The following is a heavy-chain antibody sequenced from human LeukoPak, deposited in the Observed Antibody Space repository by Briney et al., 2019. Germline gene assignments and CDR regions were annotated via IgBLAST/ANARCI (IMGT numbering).Heavy chain of an antibody. CDR3: VVWGEDSSGHRFDH. CDR1: GFTFNSYW. V-gene: IGHV3-74*01. J-gene: IGHJ4*02. D-gene: IGHD3-22*01. Sequence: GGSLRLSCAASGFTFNSYWMHWVRQAPGKGLLWVSRTNTDGSSTHYADSVKGRLTISRDNAKNMLYLQMNGLRAEDTAVYYCVVWGEDSSGHRFDHWGQGTLVTVSS. CDR2: TNTDGSST.